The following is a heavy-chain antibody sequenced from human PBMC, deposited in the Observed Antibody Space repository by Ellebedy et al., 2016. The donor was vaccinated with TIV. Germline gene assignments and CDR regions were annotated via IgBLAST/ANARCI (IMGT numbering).Heavy chain of an antibody. CDR2: INHSGST. D-gene: IGHD1-20*01. V-gene: IGHV4-34*01. CDR3: ARGIQNNWRYFDY. Sequence: MPSETLSLTCAVYGGSFSGYYWSWIRQPPGKGLEWIGEINHSGSTNYNPFLKSRVTISVDTSKNQFSLKLSSVTAADTAVYYCARGIQNNWRYFDYWGQGTLVTVSS. J-gene: IGHJ4*02. CDR1: GGSFSGYY.